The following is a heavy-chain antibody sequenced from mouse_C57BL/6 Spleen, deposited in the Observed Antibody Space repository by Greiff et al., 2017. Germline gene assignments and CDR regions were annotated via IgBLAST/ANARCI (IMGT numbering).Heavy chain of an antibody. CDR3: ARLGDYGYCYAMDY. J-gene: IGHJ4*01. CDR2: IDPNSGGT. D-gene: IGHD1-2*01. CDR1: GYTFTSYW. Sequence: QVQLLQPGAELVKPGASVKLSCKASGYTFTSYWMPWVKQRPGRGLEWIGRIDPNSGGTKYNEKFKSKATMTVDKPSSTAYMQLSSLTSEDSAVYYGARLGDYGYCYAMDYWGQGASVAVSS. V-gene: IGHV1-72*01.